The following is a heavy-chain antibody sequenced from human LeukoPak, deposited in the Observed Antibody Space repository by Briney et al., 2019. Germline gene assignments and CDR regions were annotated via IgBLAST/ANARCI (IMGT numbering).Heavy chain of an antibody. D-gene: IGHD3-22*01. CDR2: ISGSGGNT. Sequence: GGSLRLSCAASGFTFSRNGMTWVRQAPGKGLEWVSAISGSGGNTYYADSVKGRFTISRDNAKNTLYLQMNSLRAEDTAVYYCARSIFFNYYDSSGYYYPPDYWGQGTLVTVSS. CDR3: ARSIFFNYYDSSGYYYPPDY. V-gene: IGHV3-23*01. J-gene: IGHJ4*02. CDR1: GFTFSRNG.